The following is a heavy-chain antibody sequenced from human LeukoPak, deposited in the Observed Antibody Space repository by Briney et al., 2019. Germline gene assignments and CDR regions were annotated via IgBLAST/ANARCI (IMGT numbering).Heavy chain of an antibody. CDR3: VRKISSGRFDP. Sequence: ASVKVSCKASGYTFTSYYMHWVRQAPGQGLEWMGIINPSGGSTSYAQKFQGRVTMTRDTSTSTVYMEPSSLTSEDTAVYFCVRKISSGRFDPWGQGTLVTVSP. D-gene: IGHD6-19*01. CDR1: GYTFTSYY. CDR2: INPSGGST. J-gene: IGHJ5*02. V-gene: IGHV1-46*01.